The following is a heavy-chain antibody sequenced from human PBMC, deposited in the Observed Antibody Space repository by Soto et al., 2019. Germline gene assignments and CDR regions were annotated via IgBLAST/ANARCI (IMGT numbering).Heavy chain of an antibody. D-gene: IGHD1-1*01. CDR3: AREGTYYYYYMDV. CDR1: GGSISSGGYY. J-gene: IGHJ6*03. Sequence: PSETLSLTCTVSGGSISSGGYYWSWIRPHPGKGLEWIGYIYYSGSTYYNPSLKSRVTISVDTSKNQFSLRLSSVTAADTAVYYCAREGTYYYYYMDVWGKGTTVTVSS. CDR2: IYYSGST. V-gene: IGHV4-31*03.